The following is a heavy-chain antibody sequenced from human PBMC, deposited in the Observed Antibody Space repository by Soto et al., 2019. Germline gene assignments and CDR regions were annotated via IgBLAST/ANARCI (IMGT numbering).Heavy chain of an antibody. J-gene: IGHJ5*02. CDR3: AREIQRIDP. CDR2: IYYSGRT. CDR1: GGSIITNDYF. Sequence: QVQLQESGPGLVKPSQTLSLTCTVSGGSIITNDYFWSWIRQPPGKGLEWIGNIYYSGRTYYTPCLRGRVTISVDPSKSQFSLKLSSVTAADTAVYYCAREIQRIDPWGQGTVVTVSS. V-gene: IGHV4-30-4*01. D-gene: IGHD5-18*01.